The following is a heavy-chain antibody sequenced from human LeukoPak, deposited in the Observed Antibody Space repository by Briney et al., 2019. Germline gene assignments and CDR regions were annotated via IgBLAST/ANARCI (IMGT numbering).Heavy chain of an antibody. Sequence: SETLSLTCTVSGGSFISSYWSWIRQPPGKGLEWIGYTYHDGSTKYNPALKSRVTITVDTSKSQFSLKLSSVTAADTAVYYCAREAPLWSGSNYYYYMDVWGKGTTVTVSS. CDR2: TYHDGST. J-gene: IGHJ6*03. D-gene: IGHD3-3*01. V-gene: IGHV4-59*01. CDR3: AREAPLWSGSNYYYYMDV. CDR1: GGSFISSY.